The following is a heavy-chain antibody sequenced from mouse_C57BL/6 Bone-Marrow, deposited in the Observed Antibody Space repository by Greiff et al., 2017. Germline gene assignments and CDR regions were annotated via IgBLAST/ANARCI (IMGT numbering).Heavy chain of an antibody. CDR1: GYTFTSYW. J-gene: IGHJ4*01. Sequence: QVQLQQPGAELVKPGASVTLSCKASGYTFTSYWMQWVKQRPGQGLEWIGEIDPSDSYTNYNQKFKGKATLTVDTSSSTAYMQLSSLTSEDSAVXYWARCGDSDGSSPNYYAIDYWGQGTSVTVSS. D-gene: IGHD1-1*01. V-gene: IGHV1-50*01. CDR3: ARCGDSDGSSPNYYAIDY. CDR2: IDPSDSYT.